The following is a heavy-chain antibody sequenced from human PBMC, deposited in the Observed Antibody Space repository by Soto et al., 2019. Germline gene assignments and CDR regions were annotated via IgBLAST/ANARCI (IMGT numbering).Heavy chain of an antibody. J-gene: IGHJ6*02. CDR2: ISYDGSNK. CDR1: GFTFSSYG. CDR3: AKDGGITIFGVASPSDYYYYYGMDV. D-gene: IGHD3-3*01. V-gene: IGHV3-30*18. Sequence: GGSLRLSCAASGFTFSSYGMHWVRQAPGKGLEWVAVISYDGSNKYYADSVKGRFTISRDNSKNTLYLQMNSLRAEDTAVYYCAKDGGITIFGVASPSDYYYYYGMDVWGQGTTVTVSS.